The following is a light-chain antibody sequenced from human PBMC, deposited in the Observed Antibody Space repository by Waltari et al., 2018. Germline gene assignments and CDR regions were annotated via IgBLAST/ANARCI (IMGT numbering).Light chain of an antibody. J-gene: IGKJ1*01. CDR1: QSLLSSDGNTY. Sequence: DAVLTQSPLSLPVPLGQPASISCRFSQSLLSSDGNTYLRWFQLRPGQSPRRLIYKVFNRDSGVPDRFSGSGSGTDFTLKISRVEAEDVGDYYCMQLTQWPWTFGQGTKVEIK. CDR2: KVF. CDR3: MQLTQWPWT. V-gene: IGKV2-30*01.